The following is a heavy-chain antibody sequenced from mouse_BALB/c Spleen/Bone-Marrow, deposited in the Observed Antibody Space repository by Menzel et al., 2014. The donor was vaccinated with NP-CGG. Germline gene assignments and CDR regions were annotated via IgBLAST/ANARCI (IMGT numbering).Heavy chain of an antibody. CDR1: GYTFTSYW. CDR2: IDPSDSYT. D-gene: IGHD2-4*01. J-gene: IGHJ1*01. CDR3: TRGDYDWYFDV. V-gene: IGHV1S127*01. Sequence: QVQPQQPGAELVKPGASVKMSCKASGYTFTSYWMHWVKQRPGQGLEWIGVIDPSDSYTSYNQKFKGKATLTVDTSSSTAYMQLSSLTSEDSAVYYCTRGDYDWYFDVWGAGTTVTVSS.